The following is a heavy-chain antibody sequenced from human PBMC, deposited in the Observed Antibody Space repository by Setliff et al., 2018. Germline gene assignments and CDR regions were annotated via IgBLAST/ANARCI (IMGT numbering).Heavy chain of an antibody. CDR1: GFTFTTYW. Sequence: LRLSCGASGFTFTTYWMSWVRQAPGKGLEWVANINQDGSEKFFVDSVKGRFTISRDNAKNSLYLQMNSLRAEDTAVYYCVRVGVTTWRQSWFDPWGQGTLVTVSS. J-gene: IGHJ5*02. CDR2: INQDGSEK. D-gene: IGHD3-3*01. V-gene: IGHV3-7*03. CDR3: VRVGVTTWRQSWFDP.